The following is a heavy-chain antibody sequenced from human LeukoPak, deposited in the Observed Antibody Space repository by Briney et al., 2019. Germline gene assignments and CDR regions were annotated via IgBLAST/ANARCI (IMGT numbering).Heavy chain of an antibody. D-gene: IGHD1-26*01. CDR1: GGSISSYY. J-gene: IGHJ5*02. CDR2: IYTSGST. Sequence: SETLSLTCTVSGGSISSYYWSWIRQPAVKGLEWIGRIYTSGSTNYNPSLKSRVTMSVDTSKNQFSLKLSSVTAADTAVYYCAREPRGFSGGSYYLWFDPWGQGTLVTVS. CDR3: AREPRGFSGGSYYLWFDP. V-gene: IGHV4-4*07.